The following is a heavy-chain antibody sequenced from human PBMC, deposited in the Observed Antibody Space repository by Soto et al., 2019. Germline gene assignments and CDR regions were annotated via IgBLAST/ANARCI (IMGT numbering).Heavy chain of an antibody. J-gene: IGHJ3*02. CDR1: GYTFTSYD. CDR2: MNPNSGNT. Sequence: ASVKVSCKASGYTFTSYDINWVRQATRQGLEWMGWMNPNSGNTGYAQKFQGRVTMTRNTSISTAYMELSSLRSEDTAVYYCARVSDCSGGSCYIDAFDIWGQGTMVTVSS. D-gene: IGHD2-15*01. V-gene: IGHV1-8*01. CDR3: ARVSDCSGGSCYIDAFDI.